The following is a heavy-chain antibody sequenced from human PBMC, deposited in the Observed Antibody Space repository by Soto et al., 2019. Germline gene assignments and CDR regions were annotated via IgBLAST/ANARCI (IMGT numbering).Heavy chain of an antibody. CDR3: AKVSSSWYAGFFDL. CDR2: ISYDGSNK. V-gene: IGHV3-30*18. D-gene: IGHD6-13*01. Sequence: GGSLRHSCAASGLTFSSYGMRWVRQATGKGLEWVAVISYDGSNKYYADSVKGRFTISRDNSMNTLYLQMNTLRAEDTAIYYCAKVSSSWYAGFFDLWGQGTLVTVSS. J-gene: IGHJ4*02. CDR1: GLTFSSYG.